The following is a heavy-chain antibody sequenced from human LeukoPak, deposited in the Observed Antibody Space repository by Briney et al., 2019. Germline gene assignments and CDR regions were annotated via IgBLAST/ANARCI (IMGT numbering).Heavy chain of an antibody. CDR3: ARIYAVTGYCDF. CDR1: GFTFSNYW. V-gene: IGHV3-7*01. CDR2: INPAGSDK. J-gene: IGHJ4*02. Sequence: GGSLRLSCAVSGFTFSNYWMSWVRQAPGKGLEWVANINPAGSDKYYADSVKGRFTISRDNAKNSLYLHMNSLGAEDTAVYYCARIYAVTGYCDFWGQGTLVTVSS. D-gene: IGHD3-9*01.